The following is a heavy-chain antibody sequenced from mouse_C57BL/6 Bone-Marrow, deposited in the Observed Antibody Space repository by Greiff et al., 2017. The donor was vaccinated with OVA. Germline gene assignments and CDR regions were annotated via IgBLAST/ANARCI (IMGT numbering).Heavy chain of an antibody. CDR3: ARHEEVSFYYYGSSSYAMDY. CDR1: GYTFTEYT. Sequence: QVQLQQSGAELVKPGASVKLSCKASGYTFTEYTIHWVKQRSGQGLEWIGWFYPGSGSIKYNEKFKDKATLTADKSSSTVYMELSRLTSEDSAVYFCARHEEVSFYYYGSSSYAMDYWGQGTSVTVSS. CDR2: FYPGSGSI. V-gene: IGHV1-62-2*01. J-gene: IGHJ4*01. D-gene: IGHD1-1*01.